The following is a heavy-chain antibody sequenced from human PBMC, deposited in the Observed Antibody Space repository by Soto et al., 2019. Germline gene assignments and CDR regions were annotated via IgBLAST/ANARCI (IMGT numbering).Heavy chain of an antibody. V-gene: IGHV4-59*01. Sequence: PSETLSLTCTVSGGSISSYYWSWIRQPPGKGLEWIGYIYYSGSTNYNPSLKSRVTISVDTSKNQFSLKLSSVTAADTAVYYCARHYGDYEGWWFEYWGPGTLVTVSS. CDR3: ARHYGDYEGWWFEY. CDR2: IYYSGST. D-gene: IGHD4-17*01. CDR1: GGSISSYY. J-gene: IGHJ4*02.